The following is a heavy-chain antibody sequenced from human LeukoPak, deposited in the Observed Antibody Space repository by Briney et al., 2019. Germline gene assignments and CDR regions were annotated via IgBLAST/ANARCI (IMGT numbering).Heavy chain of an antibody. V-gene: IGHV3-53*05. Sequence: GGSLRLSCAASGFTVSSNYMSWVRQAPGKGLEWVSVIYSGGSTYYADSVKGRFTISRDNSKNTLYLQMNSLRAEDTAVYYCAKEGTSSGWYLFADHWGQGTLVTVSS. CDR1: GFTVSSNY. CDR3: AKEGTSSGWYLFADH. CDR2: IYSGGST. D-gene: IGHD6-19*01. J-gene: IGHJ4*02.